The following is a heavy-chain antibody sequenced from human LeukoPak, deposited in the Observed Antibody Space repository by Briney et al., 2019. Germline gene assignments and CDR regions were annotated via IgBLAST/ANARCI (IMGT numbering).Heavy chain of an antibody. D-gene: IGHD6-6*01. CDR1: GFTFSSYW. J-gene: IGHJ4*02. V-gene: IGHV3-7*01. Sequence: PGGSLRLSCAVSGFTFSSYWMIWVRQAPGKGLEWLANIKQDGSEKYYVAPEKGRFTISRDNAKHSLYLQMNRLRAEDTAVYYCATYSTSSQAPVYWGEATLVTVSP. CDR3: ATYSTSSQAPVY. CDR2: IKQDGSEK.